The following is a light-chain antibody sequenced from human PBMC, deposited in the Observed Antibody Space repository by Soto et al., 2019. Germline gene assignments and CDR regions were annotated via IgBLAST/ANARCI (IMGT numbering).Light chain of an antibody. V-gene: IGKV3-15*01. CDR1: QSVSSN. CDR2: GAS. CDR3: QQYNSWLWT. Sequence: EIVMTQSPDTLSVSPGARATLFRRASQSVSSNLGWYQQKPGQAPRLLIYGASTRATGIPARFSGSLSGTEFNLIISSLQSEDSAVYYCQQYNSWLWTFGQGTKVDIK. J-gene: IGKJ1*01.